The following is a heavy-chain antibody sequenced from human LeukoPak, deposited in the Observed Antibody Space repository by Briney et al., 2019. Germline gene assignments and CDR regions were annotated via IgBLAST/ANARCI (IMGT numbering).Heavy chain of an antibody. CDR3: ARTTVATPFDY. V-gene: IGHV4-34*01. D-gene: IGHD4-17*01. J-gene: IGHJ4*02. CDR1: GGSFSGYY. CDR2: INHSGST. Sequence: SETLSLTCAVYGGSFSGYYWSWIRQPPGKGLEWIGEINHSGSTNYNPSLKSRVTISVDTSKNQFSLKLSSVTAADTAVYYCARTTVATPFDYWGQGTLVTVSS.